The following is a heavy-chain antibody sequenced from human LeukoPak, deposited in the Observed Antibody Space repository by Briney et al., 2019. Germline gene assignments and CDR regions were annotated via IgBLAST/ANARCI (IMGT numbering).Heavy chain of an antibody. Sequence: PSETLSLTCTVSGGSISSGGYYWSWIRQPPGKGLEWIGYIYHSGSTYYNPSLKSRVTISVDRSKNQFSLKLSSVTAADTAVYYCARDRDSSSWWGDWGQGTLVTVSS. CDR3: ARDRDSSSWWGD. J-gene: IGHJ4*02. V-gene: IGHV4-30-2*01. CDR2: IYHSGST. D-gene: IGHD6-13*01. CDR1: GGSISSGGYY.